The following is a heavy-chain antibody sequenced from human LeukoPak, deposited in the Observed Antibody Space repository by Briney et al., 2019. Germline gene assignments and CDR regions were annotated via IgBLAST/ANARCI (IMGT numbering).Heavy chain of an antibody. CDR1: GFTFSSYA. CDR3: ARGDTAMPRRWLYYFDY. D-gene: IGHD5-18*01. CDR2: ISYDGSNK. J-gene: IGHJ4*02. V-gene: IGHV3-30-3*01. Sequence: SGGSLRLSCAASGFTFSSYAMHWVRQAPGKGLEWVAVISYDGSNKYYADSVKGRFTISRDNSKNTLYLQMNSLRAEDTAVYYCARGDTAMPRRWLYYFDYWGQGTLVTVSS.